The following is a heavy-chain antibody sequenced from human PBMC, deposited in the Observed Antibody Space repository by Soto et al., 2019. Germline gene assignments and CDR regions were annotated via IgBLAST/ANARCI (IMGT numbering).Heavy chain of an antibody. CDR2: MNPNSGNT. Sequence: WVRHANGQGLEWMGWMNPNSGNTGYAQKFQGRVSMTRNTSITTAYLELSSLRSDDTAIYYCARMATSGTLTLFEPWRQGTLVTVSS. V-gene: IGHV1-8*01. CDR3: ARMATSGTLTLFEP. J-gene: IGHJ5*02.